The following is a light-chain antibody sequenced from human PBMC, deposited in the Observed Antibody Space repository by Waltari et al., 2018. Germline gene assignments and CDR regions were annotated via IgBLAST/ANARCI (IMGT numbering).Light chain of an antibody. CDR1: QRVTTN. CDR3: HQYNDGPPFN. CDR2: GAS. V-gene: IGKV3-15*01. Sequence: EIVMTQSPATLSVSPGERAILSCRASQRVTTNLAWYQQKPGQAPRRLTYGASARATDIPARFSGSGSGTEFTLTISSLQSEDCAVYYGHQYNDGPPFNFGQGTKLEIK. J-gene: IGKJ2*01.